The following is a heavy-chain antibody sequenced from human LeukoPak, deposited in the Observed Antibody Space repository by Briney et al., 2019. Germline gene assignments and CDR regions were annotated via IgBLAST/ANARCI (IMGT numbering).Heavy chain of an antibody. D-gene: IGHD1-1*01. CDR3: ARQRYSDY. Sequence: PGGALRPFWAGPGFTLSRDWMDWVRQGPGKGLEWVANIKEDGSENSYVESVKGRFTISRDNAKNSLYLQLNSLRAEDTAVYFCARQRYSDYWGQGTLVTVSS. V-gene: IGHV3-7*01. CDR2: IKEDGSEN. CDR1: GFTLSRDW. J-gene: IGHJ4*02.